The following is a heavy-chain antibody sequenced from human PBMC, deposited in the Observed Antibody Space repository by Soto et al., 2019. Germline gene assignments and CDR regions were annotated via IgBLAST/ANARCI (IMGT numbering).Heavy chain of an antibody. V-gene: IGHV4-4*02. CDR3: AREAYKRGATNPFFDY. J-gene: IGHJ4*02. CDR2: IYPSGIT. D-gene: IGHD1-26*01. CDR1: GRSISSSNW. Sequence: SETLSLTCAVSGRSISSSNWWTWVRLPPGKGLEWIGEIYPSGITNYSPSLKSRVTMSVDKSKNQFSLKLNSVTAADTAMYYCAREAYKRGATNPFFDYWGQGTLVTVSS.